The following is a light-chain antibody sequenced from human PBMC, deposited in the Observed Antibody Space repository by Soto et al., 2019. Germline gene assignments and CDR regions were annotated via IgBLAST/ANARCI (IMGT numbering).Light chain of an antibody. CDR2: GAS. J-gene: IGKJ1*01. Sequence: EIVLTQSPGTLSLSPGERATLSCRASQSVSSSYLAWHQQKPGQSPRLLIYGASSRATGIPDRFSGSGSGTDFTLTISRLEPEDFAVYYCQQYGSSTVTFGQGTNVEIK. CDR3: QQYGSSTVT. CDR1: QSVSSSY. V-gene: IGKV3-20*01.